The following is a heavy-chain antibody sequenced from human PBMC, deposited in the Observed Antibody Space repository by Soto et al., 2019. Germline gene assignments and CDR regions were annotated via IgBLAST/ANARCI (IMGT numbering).Heavy chain of an antibody. J-gene: IGHJ4*02. CDR3: ARKYNYESSGYYY. Sequence: EVQLVESGGGLVQPGGSLRLSCADSGFTFSSYWMHWVRQAPGKGLVWVSRINSGGSSTNYADSVKGRFTISRDNAKNTLYLQMNSLRVEDTAVYYCARKYNYESSGYYYWGQGTLVTVSS. CDR1: GFTFSSYW. V-gene: IGHV3-74*01. CDR2: INSGGSST. D-gene: IGHD3-22*01.